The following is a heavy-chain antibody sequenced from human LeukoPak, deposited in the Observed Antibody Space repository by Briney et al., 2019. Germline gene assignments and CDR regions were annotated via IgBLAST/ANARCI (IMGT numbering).Heavy chain of an antibody. J-gene: IGHJ4*02. CDR3: ARSSGYYLYYFDY. CDR1: GGSISSGSYY. D-gene: IGHD3-22*01. V-gene: IGHV4-61*02. Sequence: SQTLSLTCTVSGGSISSGSYYLSWIRQPAGKGLEWIGRIYTSGSTNYNPSLKSRVTVSVDTSKNQFSLKLSSVTAADTAVYYCARSSGYYLYYFDYWGQGTLVTVSS. CDR2: IYTSGST.